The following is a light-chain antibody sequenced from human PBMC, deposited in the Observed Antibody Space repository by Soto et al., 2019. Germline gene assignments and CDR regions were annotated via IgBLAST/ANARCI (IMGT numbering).Light chain of an antibody. CDR2: DVN. Sequence: QSALTQPRSVSGSPGQSVTISCTGTSNDVGGYNYVSWYQQHPGKAPKRLISDVNKRPSGVPDRFSGSKSGNTASLIISGLQAEDEADYYCCSYAGSSPWVFGGGTKLPVL. CDR3: CSYAGSSPWV. V-gene: IGLV2-11*01. CDR1: SNDVGGYNY. J-gene: IGLJ3*02.